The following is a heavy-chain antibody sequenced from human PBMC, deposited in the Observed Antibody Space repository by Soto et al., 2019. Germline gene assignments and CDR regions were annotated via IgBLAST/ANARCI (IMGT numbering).Heavy chain of an antibody. J-gene: IGHJ4*02. CDR2: IVPIFGTT. D-gene: IGHD3-9*01. V-gene: IGHV1-69*06. CDR1: GGTFNSYA. CDR3: ARTDNYDILTGYSN. Sequence: QVQLVQSGAEVKKPGSSVKVSCKASGGTFNSYAISWMRQAPGHGLEWMGGIVPIFGTTDYAQRFQGRVTITADKSTSTAYLDLSRLRSEDTAVYYCARTDNYDILTGYSNWGQGTLVTVSS.